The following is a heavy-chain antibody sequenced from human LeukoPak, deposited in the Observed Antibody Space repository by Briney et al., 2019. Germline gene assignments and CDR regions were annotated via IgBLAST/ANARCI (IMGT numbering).Heavy chain of an antibody. CDR2: IKQDGSEK. CDR3: ARDPYSGSAAGDY. Sequence: PGGSLRLSCAASGFTFSSYSMNWVRQAPGKGLEWVANIKQDGSEKYYVDSVKGRFTISRDNAKNSLYLQMNSLRAEDTAVYYCARDPYSGSAAGDYWGQGTLVTVSS. V-gene: IGHV3-7*01. D-gene: IGHD1-26*01. CDR1: GFTFSSYS. J-gene: IGHJ4*02.